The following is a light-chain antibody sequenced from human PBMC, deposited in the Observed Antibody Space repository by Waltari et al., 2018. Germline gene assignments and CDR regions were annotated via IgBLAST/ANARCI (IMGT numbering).Light chain of an antibody. CDR3: GAWDDGVKEWV. J-gene: IGLJ3*02. Sequence: QSVLTQPPSASGTPGRRVTISCSGTISNIGINTVNWYKQCPGSAPKLLIFSTTQRPSGVPDRFSASKSGTSASLAINGLQAADEADYYCGAWDDGVKEWVFGGGTKLTVL. CDR2: STT. CDR1: ISNIGINT. V-gene: IGLV1-44*01.